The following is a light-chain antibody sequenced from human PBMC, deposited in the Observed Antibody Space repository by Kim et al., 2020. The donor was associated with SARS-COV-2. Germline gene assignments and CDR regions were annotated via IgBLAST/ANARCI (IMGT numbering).Light chain of an antibody. J-gene: IGLJ2*01. CDR3: QSRDSGGNVL. Sequence: SSELTQDPAVSVALGQTVRITCQGDSLRSYYATWYQHRQRQASVLVIYGRNNRPSGIPDRFSGSTSGNTASLTISGAQAEDEADFYCQSRDSGGNVLFGGGTQVTV. CDR1: SLRSYY. V-gene: IGLV3-19*01. CDR2: GRN.